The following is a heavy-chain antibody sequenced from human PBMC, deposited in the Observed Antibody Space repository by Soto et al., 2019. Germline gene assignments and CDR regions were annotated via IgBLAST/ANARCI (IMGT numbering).Heavy chain of an antibody. CDR3: ARVTRVVVIING. D-gene: IGHD3-22*01. J-gene: IGHJ4*02. Sequence: PSETLSLTCTVSGGSISSGSYYWDWIRQPPGKGLEWIGNVYYSGSTNYNPSLESRVTISVDTSKNQFSLKLSSVTAADTAVYYCARVTRVVVIINGWGQGTLVTVSS. CDR1: GGSISSGSYY. V-gene: IGHV4-39*01. CDR2: VYYSGST.